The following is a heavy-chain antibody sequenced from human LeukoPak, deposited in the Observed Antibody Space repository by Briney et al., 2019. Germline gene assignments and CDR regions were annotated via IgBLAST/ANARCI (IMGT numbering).Heavy chain of an antibody. J-gene: IGHJ5*02. Sequence: SVTVSCKASGGTFSSYAISWVRQAPGQGLEWMGGTIPIFGTANYAQKFQGRVTITTDESTSTAYMELSSLRSEDTAVYYCARVGGLGYNWFDPWGQGTLVTVSS. CDR2: TIPIFGTA. CDR3: ARVGGLGYNWFDP. CDR1: GGTFSSYA. V-gene: IGHV1-69*05. D-gene: IGHD3-10*01.